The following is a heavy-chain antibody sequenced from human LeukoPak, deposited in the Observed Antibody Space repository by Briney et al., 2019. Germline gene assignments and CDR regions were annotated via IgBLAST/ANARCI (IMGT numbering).Heavy chain of an antibody. V-gene: IGHV4-59*01. Sequence: SETLSLTCTVSGGSISSYYWSWIRQPPGKGLEWIGYIYYSGSTNYNPSLKSRVTISVDTSKNQFSRKLSSVTAADTAVYYCARKRAYYYYMDVWGKGTTVTVSS. CDR2: IYYSGST. CDR3: ARKRAYYYYMDV. CDR1: GGSISSYY. J-gene: IGHJ6*03.